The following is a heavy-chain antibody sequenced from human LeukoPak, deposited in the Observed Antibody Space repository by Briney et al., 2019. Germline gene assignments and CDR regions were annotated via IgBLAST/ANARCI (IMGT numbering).Heavy chain of an antibody. J-gene: IGHJ4*02. Sequence: ASVKASCKASGYTFTGYYMLWVRQAPGQGLEWMGWINPNSGGTNYAQKFQGRVTMTRDTSISTAYMELSRLRSDDTAVYYCARASRDYYDSSEGFDYWGQGTLVTVSS. CDR1: GYTFTGYY. CDR3: ARASRDYYDSSEGFDY. CDR2: INPNSGGT. V-gene: IGHV1-2*02. D-gene: IGHD3-22*01.